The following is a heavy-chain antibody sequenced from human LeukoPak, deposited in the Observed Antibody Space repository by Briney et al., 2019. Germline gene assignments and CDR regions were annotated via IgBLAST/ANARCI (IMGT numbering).Heavy chain of an antibody. V-gene: IGHV4-39*01. CDR2: IYYSGST. D-gene: IGHD3-9*01. Sequence: PSETLSLTCTVSGDSISSSSYYWGWIRQPPGKGLEWIGSIYYSGSTYYNPSLRSRVTISVDTSKNQFSLKLSSVTAADTAVYYCARQTGYYDWFDPWGRGTLVTVSS. J-gene: IGHJ5*02. CDR3: ARQTGYYDWFDP. CDR1: GDSISSSSYY.